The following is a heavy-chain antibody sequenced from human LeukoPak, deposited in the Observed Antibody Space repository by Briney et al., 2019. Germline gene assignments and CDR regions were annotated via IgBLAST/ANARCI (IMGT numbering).Heavy chain of an antibody. Sequence: GESLKISCKVSGYIFTSYWIAWVRQMPGKGLEYMGIIYPGDSGDSAARYSPSFQGQATISADKSTSTAYLQWSSLKASDTAMYYCARDGSAGPLDYWGQGTLVTVSS. CDR2: IYPGDSGDSAA. V-gene: IGHV5-51*01. CDR1: GYIFTSYW. J-gene: IGHJ4*02. D-gene: IGHD6-25*01. CDR3: ARDGSAGPLDY.